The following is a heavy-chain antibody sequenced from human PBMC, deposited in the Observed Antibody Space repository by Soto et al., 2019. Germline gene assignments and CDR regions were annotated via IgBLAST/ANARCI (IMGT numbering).Heavy chain of an antibody. CDR2: IDPSDSYT. D-gene: IGHD1-26*01. CDR3: ASQGSGRYYSYYSGMDV. CDR1: GYSFTSYW. V-gene: IGHV5-10-1*01. J-gene: IGHJ6*02. Sequence: GESLKISCKGSGYSFTSYWISWVRQMPGKGLEWMGRIDPSDSYTNYSPSFQGHVTISADKSISTAYLQWSSLKASDTAMYYCASQGSGRYYSYYSGMDVWGQGTTVTVSS.